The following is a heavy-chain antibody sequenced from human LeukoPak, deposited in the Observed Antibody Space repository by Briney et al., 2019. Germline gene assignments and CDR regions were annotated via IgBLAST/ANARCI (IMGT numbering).Heavy chain of an antibody. CDR1: GGSVSSGSYY. CDR3: ARGAPHITLYYYYGMDV. Sequence: SETLSLTCTVSGGSVSSGSYYWRWLRQPPGTGLEWIGYIYYGGSTNYNPSLKSRVTISVDTSKNQFSLKLSSVTAADTAVYYCARGAPHITLYYYYGMDVWGQGTTVTVSS. V-gene: IGHV4-61*01. J-gene: IGHJ6*02. CDR2: IYYGGST.